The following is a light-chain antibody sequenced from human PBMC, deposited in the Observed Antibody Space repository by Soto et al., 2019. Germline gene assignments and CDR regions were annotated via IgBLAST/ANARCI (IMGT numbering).Light chain of an antibody. Sequence: EVVMTQSPATLSVSPGERVTLSCRSSQSVADNLAWFQQKPGQGPRLLIYGASTRATGIPARFSGSGSETDFTLTVSSLRSEDSAVYYCQQYDNSSPTFGPGTKVDIK. CDR3: QQYDNSSPT. J-gene: IGKJ3*01. CDR2: GAS. CDR1: QSVADN. V-gene: IGKV3-15*01.